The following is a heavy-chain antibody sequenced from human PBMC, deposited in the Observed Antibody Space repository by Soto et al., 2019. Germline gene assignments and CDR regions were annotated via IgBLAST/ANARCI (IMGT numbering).Heavy chain of an antibody. CDR2: IYYSGST. D-gene: IGHD5-12*01. Sequence: PSETLSLTCTVSGGSISSYYWSWIRQPPGKGLEWIGYIYYSGSTNYNPSLKSRVTISVDTSKNQFSLKLSSVTAADTAVYYCAREAKIRGYSGYGDGKIDPWGQGTLVTVSS. CDR1: GGSISSYY. CDR3: AREAKIRGYSGYGDGKIDP. J-gene: IGHJ5*02. V-gene: IGHV4-59*01.